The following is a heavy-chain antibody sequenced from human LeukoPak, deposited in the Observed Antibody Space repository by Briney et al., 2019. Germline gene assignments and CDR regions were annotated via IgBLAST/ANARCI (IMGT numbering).Heavy chain of an antibody. J-gene: IGHJ4*02. D-gene: IGHD3-22*01. V-gene: IGHV3-7*01. CDR3: ARGYYDSGGHGHYYFDY. CDR2: IKQDGSDK. CDR1: GFTFSDYY. Sequence: GGSLRLSCAASGFTFSDYYMSWIRQAPGKGLEWVANIKQDGSDKYYVDSVKGRFTISRDNGKNSLSLQMNSLRAEDTAVYYCARGYYDSGGHGHYYFDYWGQGTLVTVSS.